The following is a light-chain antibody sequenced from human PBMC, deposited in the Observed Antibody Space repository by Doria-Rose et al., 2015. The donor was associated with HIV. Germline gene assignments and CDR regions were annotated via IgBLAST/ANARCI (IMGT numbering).Light chain of an antibody. CDR2: WAS. CDR1: QSLLYTSKNY. CDR3: QQYYDTPS. Sequence: DIRVTQSPESLGMSLGERATLNCKSNQSLLYTSKNYLAWYQQKPGQPPKLLIYWASTRQSVVPARFSGSGSGTDFTLTISSLEAEDVAVYHCQQYYDTPSFGPGTTVDIK. V-gene: IGKV4-1*01. J-gene: IGKJ3*01.